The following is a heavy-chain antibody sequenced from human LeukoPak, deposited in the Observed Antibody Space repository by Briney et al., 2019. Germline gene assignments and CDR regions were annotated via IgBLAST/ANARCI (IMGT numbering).Heavy chain of an antibody. V-gene: IGHV4-59*01. J-gene: IGHJ2*01. CDR3: ARYYYDSSGAWRYYDL. D-gene: IGHD3-22*01. CDR2: IYYTGST. Sequence: SETLSLTCTPSGGSISTYYWTWIRQPPGKGLEWVGYIYYTGSTNYNPSLKSRVTISVDTSKNQFPLKLSSVTAADTAVYYCARYYYDSSGAWRYYDLWGRGTLVTVSS. CDR1: GGSISTYY.